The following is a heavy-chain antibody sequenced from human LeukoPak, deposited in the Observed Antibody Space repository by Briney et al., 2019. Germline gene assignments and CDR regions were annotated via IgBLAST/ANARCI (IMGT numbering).Heavy chain of an antibody. CDR1: GFTFGDYA. D-gene: IGHD4-23*01. CDR2: IRSKAYGGTT. J-gene: IGHJ4*02. V-gene: IGHV3-49*04. Sequence: GGSLRLSCTASGFTFGDYAMSWVRQAPGKGLEWVGFIRSKAYGGTTEYAASVKGRFTISRDDSKSIAYLQMNSLKTEDTAVYYCTRVPPSPTTVVTQDYWGQGTLVTVSS. CDR3: TRVPPSPTTVVTQDY.